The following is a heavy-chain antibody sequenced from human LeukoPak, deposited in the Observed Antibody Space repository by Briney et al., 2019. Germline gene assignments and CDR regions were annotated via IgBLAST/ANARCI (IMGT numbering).Heavy chain of an antibody. CDR3: AREEPRRRLKFGTSDY. D-gene: IGHD6-25*01. CDR2: IFYSGST. Sequence: SETLSLTCTVSGGSINSSSYYWGWIRQPPGKGLEWIGSIFYSGSTYYNPSLTSRVTISVDTSKNQFSLKLSSVTAADTAVYYCAREEPRRRLKFGTSDYWDRGTLVTVSS. J-gene: IGHJ4*02. CDR1: GGSINSSSYY. V-gene: IGHV4-39*07.